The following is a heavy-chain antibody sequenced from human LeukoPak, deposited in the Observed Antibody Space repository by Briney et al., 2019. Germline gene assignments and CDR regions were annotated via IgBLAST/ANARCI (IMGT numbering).Heavy chain of an antibody. CDR3: ARLWRAAIDY. CDR1: GGSISSSSYY. CDR2: FYYSGSS. J-gene: IGHJ4*02. V-gene: IGHV4-39*01. D-gene: IGHD1-1*01. Sequence: SETLSLTCTVVSGGSISSSSYYWGWIRQPPGKGLEWFGSFYYSGSSYYNPSLKSRVTISADTSKNQFSLKLSSVTAAYTAVYYCARLWRAAIDYGGQGTLVTVSS.